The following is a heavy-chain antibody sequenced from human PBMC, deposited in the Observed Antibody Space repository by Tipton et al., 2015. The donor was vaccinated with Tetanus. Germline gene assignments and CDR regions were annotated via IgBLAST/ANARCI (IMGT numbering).Heavy chain of an antibody. J-gene: IGHJ5*02. D-gene: IGHD6-6*01. CDR3: ARDQGGGRVVRLNWFDP. V-gene: IGHV4-31*03. Sequence: TLSLTCSVSDGPVSSGGFYWGWVRQVTGKGLEWIGNIYYSGTTYYTPSLRGRLSISVDTSKNQFSLKLTSVTAADSAVYYCARDQGGGRVVRLNWFDPWGQGTLVTVSS. CDR1: DGPVSSGGFY. CDR2: IYYSGTT.